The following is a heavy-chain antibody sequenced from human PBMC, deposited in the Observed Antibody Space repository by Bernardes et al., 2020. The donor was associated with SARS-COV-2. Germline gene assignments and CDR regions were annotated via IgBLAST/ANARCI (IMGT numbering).Heavy chain of an antibody. J-gene: IGHJ2*01. CDR3: AKRRVIGNWYFDL. V-gene: IGHV3-23*01. Sequence: RGSLRLSCAASGFTFSSYGMFWVRQAPGKGLEWVSAISDSGGETFYADSMKGRFTISRDNSKNTLYLQMNSLRAEDTALYYCAKRRVIGNWYFDLWGRGTLVTVSS. D-gene: IGHD1-26*01. CDR2: ISDSGGET. CDR1: GFTFSSYG.